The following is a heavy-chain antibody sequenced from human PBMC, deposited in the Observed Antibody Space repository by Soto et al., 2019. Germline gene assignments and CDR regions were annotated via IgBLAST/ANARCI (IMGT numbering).Heavy chain of an antibody. CDR1: GFTFSSYA. D-gene: IGHD2-15*01. CDR2: ISGSGGST. CDR3: AKGSIVVVVAATIDY. Sequence: HPGGSLRLSCAASGFTFSSYAMSWVRQAPGKGLEWVSAISGSGGSTYYADSVKGRFTISRDNSKNTLYLQMNSLRAEDTAVYYCAKGSIVVVVAATIDYWGQGTQVTVSS. V-gene: IGHV3-23*01. J-gene: IGHJ4*02.